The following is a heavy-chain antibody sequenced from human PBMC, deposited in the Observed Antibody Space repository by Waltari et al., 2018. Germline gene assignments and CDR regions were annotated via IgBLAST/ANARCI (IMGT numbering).Heavy chain of an antibody. Sequence: QVQLQESGPGLVKPSQTLSLTCPVPGGSIRRAGYYCSWIRQPPGKGLEWIGYIYHSGSTYYNPSLKSRVTISVDRSKNQFSLKLSSVTAADTAVYYCASAYSSSWYSYGMDVWGQGTTVTVSS. CDR2: IYHSGST. CDR1: GGSIRRAGYY. CDR3: ASAYSSSWYSYGMDV. V-gene: IGHV4-30-2*01. J-gene: IGHJ6*02. D-gene: IGHD6-13*01.